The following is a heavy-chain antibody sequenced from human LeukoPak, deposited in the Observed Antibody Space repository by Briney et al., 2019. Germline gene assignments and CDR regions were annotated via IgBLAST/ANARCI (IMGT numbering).Heavy chain of an antibody. CDR3: ARVIDDTAMVGGYYFDY. Sequence: PSETLSLTCTVSGGSISSSSYYWGWIRQPPGKGLEWIGSIYYSGSTYYNPSLKSRVTISVDTSKNQFSLKLSSVTAADTAVYYCARVIDDTAMVGGYYFDYWGQGTLVTVSS. CDR2: IYYSGST. J-gene: IGHJ4*02. CDR1: GGSISSSSYY. D-gene: IGHD5-18*01. V-gene: IGHV4-39*07.